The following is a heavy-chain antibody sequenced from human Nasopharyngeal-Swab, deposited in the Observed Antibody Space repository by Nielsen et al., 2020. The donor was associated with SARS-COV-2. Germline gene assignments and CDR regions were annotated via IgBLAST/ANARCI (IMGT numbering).Heavy chain of an antibody. CDR3: ARDSGWSGYYLGYFDY. Sequence: SETLSLTCTVSGGSISSYYWSWIRRPPGKGLEWIGYIYYSGSTNYNPSLKSRVTISVDTSKNQFSLKLSSVTAADTAVYYCARDSGWSGYYLGYFDYWGQGTLVTVSS. V-gene: IGHV4-59*01. J-gene: IGHJ4*02. CDR2: IYYSGST. D-gene: IGHD3-3*01. CDR1: GGSISSYY.